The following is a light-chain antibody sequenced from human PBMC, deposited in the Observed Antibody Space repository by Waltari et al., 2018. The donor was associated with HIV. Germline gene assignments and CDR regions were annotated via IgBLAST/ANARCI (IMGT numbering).Light chain of an antibody. CDR1: TSNIGRNT. V-gene: IGLV1-44*01. CDR2: GKN. CDR3: ASWDDSLNGPV. Sequence: QSVLTQPPSASGTPEQRVTISCSGSTSNIGRNTVSWFQQFPGTAPKVLIYGKNRRPPGVPDRFSGSKSGTSASLAISGLQSEDEADYYCASWDDSLNGPVFGGGTKLTVV. J-gene: IGLJ2*01.